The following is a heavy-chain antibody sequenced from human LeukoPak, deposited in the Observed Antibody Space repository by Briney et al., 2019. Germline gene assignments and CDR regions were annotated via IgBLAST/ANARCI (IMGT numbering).Heavy chain of an antibody. CDR3: ARSMVRGVIIGMD. CDR1: GYTFTGYY. V-gene: IGHV1-2*02. J-gene: IGHJ4*02. CDR2: INPNSGGT. D-gene: IGHD3-10*01. Sequence: ASVKVSCKASGYTFTGYYMHWVRQAPGQGLEWMGWINPNSGGTNYAQKFQGRVTMTRDKSISTAYMELSRLRSDDTAVYYCARSMVRGVIIGMDWGQGTLVTVSS.